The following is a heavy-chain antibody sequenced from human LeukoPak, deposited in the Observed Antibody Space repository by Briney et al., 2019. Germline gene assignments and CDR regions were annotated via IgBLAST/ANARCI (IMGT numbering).Heavy chain of an antibody. Sequence: PSGTLSLTCAVSGGSISSGGYWSWLRQPPGKGLEWIGQIYYIGSTNYNPSLESRVIMSLDKSTNQLSLRFNSVTAADTAVYYCARHGSYSLAFWGQGAPVTVSS. J-gene: IGHJ4*02. CDR3: ARHGSYSLAF. CDR2: IYYIGST. CDR1: GGSISSGGY. V-gene: IGHV4-4*02. D-gene: IGHD1-26*01.